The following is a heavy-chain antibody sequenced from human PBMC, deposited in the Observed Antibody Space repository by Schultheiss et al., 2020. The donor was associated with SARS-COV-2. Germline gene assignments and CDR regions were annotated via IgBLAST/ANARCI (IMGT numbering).Heavy chain of an antibody. CDR2: INPNSGNT. CDR1: GYTFTSYA. D-gene: IGHD3-3*01. V-gene: IGHV1-8*02. J-gene: IGHJ4*02. CDR3: ARDHSRFLEWLFQGVMYFDY. Sequence: ASVKVSCKASGYTFTSYAMNWVRQAPGQGLEWMGRINPNSGNTGYAQKFQGRVTMTRNTSISTAYMELSSLRSDDTAVYYCARDHSRFLEWLFQGVMYFDYWGQGTLVTVSS.